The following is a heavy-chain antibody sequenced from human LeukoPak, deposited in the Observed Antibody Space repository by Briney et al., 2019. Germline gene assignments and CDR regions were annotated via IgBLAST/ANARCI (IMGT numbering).Heavy chain of an antibody. CDR1: GYTFTSYG. D-gene: IGHD6-13*01. Sequence: ASVKVSCKASGYTFTSYGISWVRQAPGQGLEWMGWISAHNGNTNYAQKLQGRVTMTTDTSTSTAYMELRSLRSDDTAVYYCAAFKGGSSLRYYGMDVWGQGTTVTVSS. V-gene: IGHV1-18*01. CDR3: AAFKGGSSLRYYGMDV. J-gene: IGHJ6*02. CDR2: ISAHNGNT.